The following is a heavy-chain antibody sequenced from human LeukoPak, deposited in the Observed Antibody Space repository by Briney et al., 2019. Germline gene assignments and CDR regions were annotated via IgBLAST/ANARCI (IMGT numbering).Heavy chain of an antibody. CDR2: ISAYNGNT. Sequence: GASVKVSCKASGYTFTSYGISWVRQAPGQGLEWMGWISAYNGNTNYAQKLQGRVTMTTDTSTSTAYMELRSLRSDDTAVYYCARDWVRGYSYGYRGDPQVDYYYYYGMDVWGQGTTVTVSS. V-gene: IGHV1-18*01. CDR3: ARDWVRGYSYGYRGDPQVDYYYYYGMDV. CDR1: GYTFTSYG. J-gene: IGHJ6*02. D-gene: IGHD5-18*01.